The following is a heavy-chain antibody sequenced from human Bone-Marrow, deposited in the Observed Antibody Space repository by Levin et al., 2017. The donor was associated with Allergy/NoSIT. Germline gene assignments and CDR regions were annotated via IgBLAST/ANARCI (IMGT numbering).Heavy chain of an antibody. Sequence: GGSLRLSCAASGFTFSSYGMHWVRQAPGKGLEWVAVISYDGSNKYYADSVKGRFTISRDNSKNTLYLQMNSLRAEDTAVYYCAKEGGYDWDNWFDPWGQGTLVTVSS. CDR1: GFTFSSYG. CDR3: AKEGGYDWDNWFDP. J-gene: IGHJ5*02. D-gene: IGHD5-12*01. V-gene: IGHV3-30*18. CDR2: ISYDGSNK.